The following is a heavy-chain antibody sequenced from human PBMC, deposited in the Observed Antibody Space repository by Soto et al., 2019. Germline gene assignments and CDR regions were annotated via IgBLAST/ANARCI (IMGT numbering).Heavy chain of an antibody. CDR1: GGPFSSYA. D-gene: IGHD3-9*01. V-gene: IGHV1-69*13. CDR2: IIPIFGTA. Sequence: SVKVCFKASGGPFSSYAISWVREAPGQGLEWMGGIIPIFGTANYAQKFQGRVTITADESTSTAYMELSSLRSEDTAVYYCARVRYYDILTGSGFDYWGQGTMVTVSS. CDR3: ARVRYYDILTGSGFDY. J-gene: IGHJ4*02.